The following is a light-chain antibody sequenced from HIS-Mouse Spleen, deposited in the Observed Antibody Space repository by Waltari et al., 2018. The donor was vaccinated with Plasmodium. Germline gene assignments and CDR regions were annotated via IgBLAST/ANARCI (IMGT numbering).Light chain of an antibody. J-gene: IGLJ3*02. Sequence: SYELTHPPSVSVSPGQTARITCPGDALPKQYSYWYPQKPGQAPVLVIYKDSERPSGIPERFSGSSSGTTVTLTISGVQAEDEADYYCQSADSSGTYPNWVFGGGTKLTVL. CDR2: KDS. CDR3: QSADSSGTYPNWV. CDR1: ALPKQY. V-gene: IGLV3-25*03.